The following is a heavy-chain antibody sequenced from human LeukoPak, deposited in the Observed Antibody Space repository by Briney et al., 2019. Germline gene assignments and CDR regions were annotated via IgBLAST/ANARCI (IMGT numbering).Heavy chain of an antibody. CDR3: ARPRYNWNYVTFDY. CDR2: IYPGDSDT. Sequence: GESLKISCKGSGYSFSNYWIGWVRQMPGKGLEWMGIIYPGDSDTRYSPSFQGQVTMSADKSISTAYLQWSSLKASDTAMYYCARPRYNWNYVTFDYWGQGTLVTVSS. V-gene: IGHV5-51*01. J-gene: IGHJ4*02. D-gene: IGHD1-7*01. CDR1: GYSFSNYW.